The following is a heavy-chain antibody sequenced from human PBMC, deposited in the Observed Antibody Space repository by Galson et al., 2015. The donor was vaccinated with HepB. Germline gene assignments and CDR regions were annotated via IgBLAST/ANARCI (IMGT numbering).Heavy chain of an antibody. CDR2: ISYDGSNK. J-gene: IGHJ5*02. V-gene: IGHV3-30*09. CDR3: ARDGKRYYGFWSGYSNWFDP. Sequence: SLRLSCAASGFTFSSYAMHWVRQAPGKGLEWMAVISYDGSNKYYADSVKGRFAVSRDNSKNTLYLQMNSLRAEDTAVYYCARDGKRYYGFWSGYSNWFDPWGQGTLVTVAS. D-gene: IGHD3-3*01. CDR1: GFTFSSYA.